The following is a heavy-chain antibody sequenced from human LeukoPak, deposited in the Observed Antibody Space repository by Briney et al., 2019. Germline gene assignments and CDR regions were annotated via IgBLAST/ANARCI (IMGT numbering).Heavy chain of an antibody. CDR3: AREVTGTGDYFDY. V-gene: IGHV3-53*01. CDR1: GLTVSSNY. Sequence: PGGSLRLSCAASGLTVSSNYMSCVRQAPGKGLEWVSVIYSGGSTYYADSVKGRFTISRDNSKNTLYLQMNSLRAEDTAVYYCAREVTGTGDYFDYWGQGTLVTVSS. J-gene: IGHJ4*02. D-gene: IGHD1-1*01. CDR2: IYSGGST.